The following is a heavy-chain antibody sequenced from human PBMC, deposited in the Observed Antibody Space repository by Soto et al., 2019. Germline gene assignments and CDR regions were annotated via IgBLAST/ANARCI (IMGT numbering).Heavy chain of an antibody. D-gene: IGHD3-10*01. Sequence: PSETLSLTCSVSGYSIRSGYYWGWVRQAPGKGLEWLGSVYHNGIVFHNPSFQSRVTISVDTSKNQFSLNLRSVTAADTAVYYCAALWFGELAFNYWGHGILVTVSS. CDR1: GYSIRSGYY. V-gene: IGHV4-38-2*02. J-gene: IGHJ4*01. CDR3: AALWFGELAFNY. CDR2: VYHNGIV.